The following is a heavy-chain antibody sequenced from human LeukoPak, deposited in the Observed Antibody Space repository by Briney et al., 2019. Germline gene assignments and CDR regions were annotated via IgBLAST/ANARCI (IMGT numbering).Heavy chain of an antibody. CDR2: IKHDGSET. V-gene: IGHV3-7*02. Sequence: GGSLRLSCAASGFTFSSIWMSWVRQAPGKGLEWVANIKHDGSETNYADSVKGRFTISRDNAKNSLHLQMNSLRVEDTAVYYCAKNGGPHGMDVWGQGTTVTVSS. D-gene: IGHD3-16*01. CDR1: GFTFSSIW. J-gene: IGHJ6*02. CDR3: AKNGGPHGMDV.